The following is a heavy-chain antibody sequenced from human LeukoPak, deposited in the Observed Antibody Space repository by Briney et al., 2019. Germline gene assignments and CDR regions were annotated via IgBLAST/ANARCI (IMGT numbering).Heavy chain of an antibody. CDR1: GFHVSINY. CDR2: IHNDGST. J-gene: IGHJ4*02. CDR3: ARGFLQLTPYYFDY. D-gene: IGHD1-1*01. Sequence: GGSLKLSFAASGFHVSINYMNWIRQSPEKGLEGGSIIHNDGSTYYADSVKGRFTVSRDNSKNTVSLQMDRLRVDDTGISYCARGFLQLTPYYFDYWGQGALVTVSS. V-gene: IGHV3-66*01.